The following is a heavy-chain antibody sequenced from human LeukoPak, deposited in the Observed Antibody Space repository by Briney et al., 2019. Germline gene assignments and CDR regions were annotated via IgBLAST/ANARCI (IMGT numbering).Heavy chain of an antibody. CDR3: ARDLGYSYRNAFDI. Sequence: GGSLRFSCAAAGFTFSKFAMHWVRQAPGKGLEWVAVVSYDGSYKYYADSVKGRFTISRDNSKNTLYLQMNSPRAEDTAVYYCARDLGYSYRNAFDIWGQGTMVTVSS. CDR2: VSYDGSYK. V-gene: IGHV3-30*04. CDR1: GFTFSKFA. J-gene: IGHJ3*02. D-gene: IGHD5-18*01.